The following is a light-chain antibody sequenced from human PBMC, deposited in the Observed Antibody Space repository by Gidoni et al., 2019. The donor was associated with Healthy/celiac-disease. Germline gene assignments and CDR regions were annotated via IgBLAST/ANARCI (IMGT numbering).Light chain of an antibody. CDR1: QGISSY. J-gene: IGKJ3*01. V-gene: IGKV1-9*01. CDR3: QQLNSYALT. Sequence: DIQLTQSPSFLSASVGDRVTITCRASQGISSYLAWYQQKPGKAPKLLIYAASTLQSGVPSTFSGSGSGTEFTLTISSLQPEDFATYYCQQLNSYALTFGPGTKVDIK. CDR2: AAS.